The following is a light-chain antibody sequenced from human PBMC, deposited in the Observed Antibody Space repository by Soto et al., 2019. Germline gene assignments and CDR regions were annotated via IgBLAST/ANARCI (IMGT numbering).Light chain of an antibody. V-gene: IGLV1-40*01. CDR2: GDS. J-gene: IGLJ2*01. CDR3: QSYDSTRSGSRV. Sequence: QSVLTQPPSVSGAPGQRVTISCTGSSSNIGAGYDVHWYQQLPGAAPKLLIYGDSNRPSGVPDRFSASKSGTSASLAITGLQAEDEADYYCQSYDSTRSGSRVFGGGTKLTVL. CDR1: SSNIGAGYD.